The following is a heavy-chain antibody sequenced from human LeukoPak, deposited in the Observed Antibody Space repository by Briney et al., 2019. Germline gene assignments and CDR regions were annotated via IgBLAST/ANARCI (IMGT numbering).Heavy chain of an antibody. CDR3: ARELNYYDSSGYPDY. J-gene: IGHJ4*02. CDR2: ISSSSSYI. Sequence: GGSLRLSCAASGFTFSSYSLNWVRQAPGKGLEWVSPISSSSSYIYYADSVKGRFTISRDNAKNSLYLQMNSLRAEDTAVYYCARELNYYDSSGYPDYWGQGTLVTVSS. D-gene: IGHD3-22*01. CDR1: GFTFSSYS. V-gene: IGHV3-21*01.